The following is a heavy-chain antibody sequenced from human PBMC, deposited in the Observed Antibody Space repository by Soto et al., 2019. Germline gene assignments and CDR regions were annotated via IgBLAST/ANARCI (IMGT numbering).Heavy chain of an antibody. J-gene: IGHJ4*02. Sequence: TLSLTCTVSGGSISSYYWSWIRQRPGKGLEWIGYIYYSGSTNYNPSLKSRVTISVDTSKNQFSLKLSSVTAADTAVYYCEXXKYYDSSGYYYFDYWGQGTLVTVSS. CDR3: EXXKYYDSSGYYYFDY. CDR1: GGSISSYY. D-gene: IGHD3-22*01. V-gene: IGHV4-59*08. CDR2: IYYSGST.